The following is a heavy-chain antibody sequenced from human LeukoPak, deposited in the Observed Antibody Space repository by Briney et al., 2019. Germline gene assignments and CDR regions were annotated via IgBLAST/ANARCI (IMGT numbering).Heavy chain of an antibody. V-gene: IGHV1-3*01. D-gene: IGHD5-18*01. CDR2: INAGNGNT. J-gene: IGHJ4*02. CDR1: GYTFTSYA. Sequence: ASVKVSCKASGYTFTSYAMHWVRQAPGQRLEWMGWINAGNGNTKYSQKFQGRVTITRDTSASTAYMELSSLRSEDTAVYYCARDFASEGYSYGSLNFDYWGQGTLVTVSS. CDR3: ARDFASEGYSYGSLNFDY.